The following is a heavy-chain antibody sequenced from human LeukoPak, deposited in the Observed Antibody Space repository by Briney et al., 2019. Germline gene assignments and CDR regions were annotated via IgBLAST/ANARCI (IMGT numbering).Heavy chain of an antibody. CDR2: INDSGST. Sequence: SETLSLTCAISGGSLTDYYWSWIRQPPGKGLEWIGDINDSGSTNSSPSLKSRVVISLDTSKSQLSLKLSPVTAADTATYFCARAGRGTSSRALDYWGQGTLVTVSS. CDR1: GGSLTDYY. J-gene: IGHJ4*02. CDR3: ARAGRGTSSRALDY. V-gene: IGHV4-34*01. D-gene: IGHD1-1*01.